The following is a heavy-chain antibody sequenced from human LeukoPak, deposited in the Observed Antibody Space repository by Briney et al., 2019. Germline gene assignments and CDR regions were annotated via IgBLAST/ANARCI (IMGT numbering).Heavy chain of an antibody. J-gene: IGHJ6*03. V-gene: IGHV4-4*07. CDR1: GVSISSYY. Sequence: AETLSLTCTVSGVSISSYYWSWIRQPAGKGLEWVGGIYSGGSTYYNPSLKGRVTMSVDTSKNQFSLKLSSVTAADTAVYYCARDSFVAASIAVKAGYYYYYMDVWGKGTTVTVSS. D-gene: IGHD6-19*01. CDR3: ARDSFVAASIAVKAGYYYYYMDV. CDR2: IYSGGST.